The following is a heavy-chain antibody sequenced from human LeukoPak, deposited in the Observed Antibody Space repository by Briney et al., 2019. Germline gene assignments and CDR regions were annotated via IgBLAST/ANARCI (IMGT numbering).Heavy chain of an antibody. CDR3: ARTNYDFWSGYYTALDY. D-gene: IGHD3-3*01. V-gene: IGHV3-48*03. Sequence: PGGSLRLSCAASGFTFSSYEMNWVRQAPGKGLEWVSYISSSGSTIYYADSVKGRFTISRDNAKNSLYPQMNSLRAEDTAVYYCARTNYDFWSGYYTALDYWGQGTLVTVSS. CDR1: GFTFSSYE. J-gene: IGHJ4*02. CDR2: ISSSGSTI.